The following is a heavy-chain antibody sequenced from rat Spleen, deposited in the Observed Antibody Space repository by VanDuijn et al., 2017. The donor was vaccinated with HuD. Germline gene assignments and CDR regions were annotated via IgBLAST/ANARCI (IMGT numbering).Heavy chain of an antibody. Sequence: QVQLKESGPGLVQPSQTLSLTCTVSGFSLTSYHVSWVRQPPGKGLEWMGVIWTGGSTAYNSALKSRLSISRDTSKNQVFLKMNSLQTDDTGTYYCTRDRYWGQGVMVTVSS. CDR1: GFSLTSYH. J-gene: IGHJ2*01. CDR3: TRDRY. V-gene: IGHV2-43*01. CDR2: IWTGGST.